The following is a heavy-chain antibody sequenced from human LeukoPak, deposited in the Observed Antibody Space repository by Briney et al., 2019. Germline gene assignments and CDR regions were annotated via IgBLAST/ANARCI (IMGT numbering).Heavy chain of an antibody. CDR1: GFTFSGSA. Sequence: GGSLKLSCAASGFTFSGSAMHWVRQASGKGLEWVGRIRSKANSYATAYAASVKGRFTISRDDSKNMAYLQMNSLKTEDTAVYYCTRHNGYCGGDCYPDWGQGTLVTVSS. V-gene: IGHV3-73*01. CDR2: IRSKANSYAT. J-gene: IGHJ4*02. CDR3: TRHNGYCGGDCYPD. D-gene: IGHD2-21*02.